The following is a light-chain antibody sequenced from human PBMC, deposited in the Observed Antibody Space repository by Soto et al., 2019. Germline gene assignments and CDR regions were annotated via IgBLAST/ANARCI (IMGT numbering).Light chain of an antibody. CDR1: QSVRSMY. V-gene: IGKV3-20*01. CDR2: DAS. CDR3: QQYGNSPIT. J-gene: IGKJ5*01. Sequence: EVVLTQSPGTLSLSPGERAPLSCRASQSVRSMYLAWYQQKPGQAPRLLIYDASSRATDIPDRFSGSGSGTDFTLTISRLEPEDFAVYYCQQYGNSPITFGQGTRLEIK.